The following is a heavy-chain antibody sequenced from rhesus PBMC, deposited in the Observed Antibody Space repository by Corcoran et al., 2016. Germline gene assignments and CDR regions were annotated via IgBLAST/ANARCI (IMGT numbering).Heavy chain of an antibody. J-gene: IGHJ4*01. Sequence: EVQLVESGGGLAKLGGSLRLSCAASGFSFSAYSMSWVRQAPGKGLEWVSGISYTGGSTYYADSVKGRFTISRENAKNTLYLQMDSLRAEDTAVYYCARGAYDYGNYRHFDYWGQGVLVTVSS. V-gene: IGHV3S18*01. D-gene: IGHD4-35*01. CDR1: GFSFSAYS. CDR3: ARGAYDYGNYRHFDY. CDR2: ISYTGGST.